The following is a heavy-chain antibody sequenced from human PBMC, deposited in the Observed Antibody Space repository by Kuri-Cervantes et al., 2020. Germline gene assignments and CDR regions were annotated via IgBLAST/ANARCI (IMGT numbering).Heavy chain of an antibody. CDR1: GFTFSNAW. Sequence: GESLKISCAASGFTFSNAWMSWVRQAPGKGLERVGRIKSKTDGGTTDYAAPVKGRFTISRDDSKNTLYLQMNSLKTEDTAVYYCTTYYYYYYMDVWGKGTTVTVSS. V-gene: IGHV3-15*01. CDR3: TTYYYYYYMDV. CDR2: IKSKTDGGTT. J-gene: IGHJ6*03.